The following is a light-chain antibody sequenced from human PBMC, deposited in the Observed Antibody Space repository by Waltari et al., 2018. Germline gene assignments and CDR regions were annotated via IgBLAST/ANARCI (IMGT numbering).Light chain of an antibody. V-gene: IGKV4-1*01. CDR3: QQYYSIPFT. Sequence: DIVMTQSPDSLAVSLGERANINCKSIQTLLYNSNSRNYLAWYQQKPGQPRKLLIYWASTRESGVPDRFSGSGSGTDFTLTISSLQAEDVAVYSCQQYYSIPFTLGPGTKVDIK. CDR2: WAS. J-gene: IGKJ3*01. CDR1: QTLLYNSNSRNY.